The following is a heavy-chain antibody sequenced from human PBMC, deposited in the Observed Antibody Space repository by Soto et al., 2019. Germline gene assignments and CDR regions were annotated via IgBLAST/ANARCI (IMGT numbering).Heavy chain of an antibody. CDR1: GYTFTSYD. V-gene: IGHV1-46*01. J-gene: IGHJ3*02. D-gene: IGHD3-16*01. CDR2: INPSGGST. Sequence: ASVKVSCKASGYTFTSYDMHWVRQAPGQGLGWRGIINPSGGSTSYAQKFQGRVTMTRDTSTSTVYMELSSLRSEDTAVYYCARDHPPYVGFPVDIWGQGTMVTVSS. CDR3: ARDHPPYVGFPVDI.